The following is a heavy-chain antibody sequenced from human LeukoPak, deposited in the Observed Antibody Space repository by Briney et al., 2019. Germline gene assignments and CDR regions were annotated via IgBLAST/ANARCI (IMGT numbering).Heavy chain of an antibody. CDR1: GYTFTGYY. CDR2: INPNSGGT. V-gene: IGHV1-2*02. D-gene: IGHD3-3*01. Sequence: ASVKVSCKASGYTFTGYYMHWVRQALGQGLEWMGWINPNSGGTNYAQKFQGRVTMTRDTSTSTVYMELSSLRSEDTAVYYCARAPTYYDFWSGYNWGQGTLVTVSS. J-gene: IGHJ4*02. CDR3: ARAPTYYDFWSGYN.